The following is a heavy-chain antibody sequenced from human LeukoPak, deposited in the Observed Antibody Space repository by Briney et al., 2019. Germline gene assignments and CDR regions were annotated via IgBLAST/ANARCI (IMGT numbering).Heavy chain of an antibody. J-gene: IGHJ4*02. V-gene: IGHV4-39*07. D-gene: IGHD5-24*01. Sequence: SETLSLTCSVSGVSISSSNSYWGWIRQPPGKGLEWIGSIHYSGSTYYNPSLKSRVTISVDTSKNQFSLKLSSVTAADTAVYYCARGRMATITALDYWGQGTLVTVSS. CDR3: ARGRMATITALDY. CDR2: IHYSGST. CDR1: GVSISSSNSY.